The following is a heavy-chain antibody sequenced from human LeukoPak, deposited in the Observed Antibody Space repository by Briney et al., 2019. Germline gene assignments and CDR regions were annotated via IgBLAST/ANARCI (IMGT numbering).Heavy chain of an antibody. CDR1: GFTFSSYA. J-gene: IGHJ5*02. D-gene: IGHD6-6*01. Sequence: GGSLRLSCAASGFTFSSYAMHWVRQAPGKGLEWVAVISYDGSNKYYADSVKGRFTISRDNAKNSLYLQMNSLRAEDTAVYYCARDIPPYSSSSWFDPWGQGTLVTVSS. CDR2: ISYDGSNK. CDR3: ARDIPPYSSSSWFDP. V-gene: IGHV3-30-3*01.